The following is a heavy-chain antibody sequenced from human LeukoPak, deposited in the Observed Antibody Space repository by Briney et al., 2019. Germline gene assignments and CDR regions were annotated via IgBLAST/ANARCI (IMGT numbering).Heavy chain of an antibody. V-gene: IGHV1-18*01. Sequence: GASVKVSCKASGYTFTSYGISWVRQAPGQGLEWMGWISAYNGNTNYAQKLQGRVTMTTDTSTSTAYMELRSLRSDDTAVYYCARERYYDSSGYHDAFDIWGQGTMVTVSS. CDR3: ARERYYDSSGYHDAFDI. J-gene: IGHJ3*02. CDR2: ISAYNGNT. D-gene: IGHD3-22*01. CDR1: GYTFTSYG.